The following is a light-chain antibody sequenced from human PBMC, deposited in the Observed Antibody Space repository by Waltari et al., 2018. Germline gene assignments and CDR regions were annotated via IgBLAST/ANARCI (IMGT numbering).Light chain of an antibody. CDR1: GSNLASYT. CDR2: SDN. CDR3: AAWDDSLNGVF. J-gene: IGLJ2*01. V-gene: IGLV1-44*01. Sequence: QSLLTQPPSASGTPGQTVTIPCSGTGSNLASYTLHWYPPPPRAAPNLLLYSDNQRPSGVPDRFSGSKFGTSASLAISGLQSEDEADYFCAAWDDSLNGVFFGGGTRLTVL.